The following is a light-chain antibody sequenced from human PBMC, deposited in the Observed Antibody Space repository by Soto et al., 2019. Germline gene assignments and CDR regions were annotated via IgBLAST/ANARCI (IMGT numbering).Light chain of an antibody. V-gene: IGLV2-23*01. CDR1: SSDVGTYKF. CDR2: EGT. CDR3: CSYAGTSFGV. J-gene: IGLJ3*02. Sequence: QSALTQPASVSGSPGQSITISCTGTSSDVGTYKFVSWYQQHPGKVPTLMIHEGTKRPSGVSNRFSGSKSGNTATLTISGLQREDEANYYCCSYAGTSFGVFGGGTKLTVL.